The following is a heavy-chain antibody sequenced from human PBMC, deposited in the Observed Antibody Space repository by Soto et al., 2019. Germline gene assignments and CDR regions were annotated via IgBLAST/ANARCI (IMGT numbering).Heavy chain of an antibody. D-gene: IGHD5-18*01. V-gene: IGHV1-69*06. CDR3: ANCGYSYGFDAFDI. CDR1: GGTFSSYA. J-gene: IGHJ3*02. CDR2: IIPIFGTA. Sequence: SVKVSFKASGGTFSSYAISWVRQAPGQGLEWMGGIIPIFGTANYAQKFQGRVTITADKSTSTAYMELSSLRSEDTAVYYCANCGYSYGFDAFDIWGQGTMVTVSS.